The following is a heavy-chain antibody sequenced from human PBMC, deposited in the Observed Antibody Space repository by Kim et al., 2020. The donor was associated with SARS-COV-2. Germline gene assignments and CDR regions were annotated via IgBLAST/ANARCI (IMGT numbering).Heavy chain of an antibody. J-gene: IGHJ6*02. V-gene: IGHV3-53*01. Sequence: YADSVKGRVTISRDNSKNTLYLQMNSLRAEDTAVYYCARDNLDYYGMDVWGQGTTVTVSS. CDR3: ARDNLDYYGMDV.